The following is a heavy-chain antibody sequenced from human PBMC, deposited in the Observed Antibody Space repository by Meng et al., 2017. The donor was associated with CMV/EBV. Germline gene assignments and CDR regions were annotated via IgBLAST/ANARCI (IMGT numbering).Heavy chain of an antibody. Sequence: GESLKISCKGSGYSFTSYWIGWVRQMPGKGLEWMGIIYPGDSDTRYSPSFQGQVTISADKSISTAYLQWSSLKASDTAMYYCARLISTGTLNYCYYGMDVWGQGTTVTVSS. V-gene: IGHV5-51*01. J-gene: IGHJ6*02. CDR1: GYSFTSYW. CDR3: ARLISTGTLNYCYYGMDV. D-gene: IGHD3-22*01. CDR2: IYPGDSDT.